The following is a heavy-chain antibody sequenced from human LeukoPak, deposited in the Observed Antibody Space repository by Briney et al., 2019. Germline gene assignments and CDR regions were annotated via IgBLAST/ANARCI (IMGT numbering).Heavy chain of an antibody. V-gene: IGHV4-34*01. J-gene: IGHJ3*02. CDR1: GGSFSGYY. D-gene: IGHD1-26*01. CDR3: AREFGGSYYLEAFDI. CDR2: INHSGST. Sequence: AETLSLTCAVYGGSFSGYYWSWIRQPPGKGLEWIGEINHSGSTNYNPSLKSRVTISVDTSKNQFSLKLSSVTAADTAVYYCAREFGGSYYLEAFDIWGQGTMVTVSS.